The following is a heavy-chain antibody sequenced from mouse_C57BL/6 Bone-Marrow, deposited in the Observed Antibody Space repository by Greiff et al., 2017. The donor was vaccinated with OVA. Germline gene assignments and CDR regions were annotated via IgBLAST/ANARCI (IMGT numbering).Heavy chain of an antibody. J-gene: IGHJ4*01. CDR1: GFNIKDDY. CDR2: IDPENGDT. Sequence: EVQRVESGAELVRPGASVKLSCTASGFNIKDDYMHWVKQRPEQGLEWIGWIDPENGDTEYASKFQGKATITADTSSNTAYLQLSSLTSEDTAVYYCTTKGAEAMDYWGQGTSVTVSS. V-gene: IGHV14-4*01. CDR3: TTKGAEAMDY.